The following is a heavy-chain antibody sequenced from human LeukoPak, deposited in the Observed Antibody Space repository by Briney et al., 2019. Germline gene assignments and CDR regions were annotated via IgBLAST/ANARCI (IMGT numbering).Heavy chain of an antibody. CDR3: ARDYYGSGSYRVDY. J-gene: IGHJ4*02. D-gene: IGHD3-10*01. Sequence: SETLSLTCTVSGGSISSYYWSWIRQPAGKGLEWIGYIYYSGSTNYNPSLKSRVTISVDTSMNQFSLMLSTLTAADTAVYYCARDYYGSGSYRVDYWGQGTLVTVSS. CDR2: IYYSGST. V-gene: IGHV4-59*12. CDR1: GGSISSYY.